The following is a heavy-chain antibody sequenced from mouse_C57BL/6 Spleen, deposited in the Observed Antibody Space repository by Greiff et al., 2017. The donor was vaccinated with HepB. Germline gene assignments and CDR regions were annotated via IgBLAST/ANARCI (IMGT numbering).Heavy chain of an antibody. Sequence: VHVKQSVAELVRPGASVKLSCTASGFNIKNTYMHWVKQRPEQGLEWIGRIDPANGNTKYAPKFQGKATITADTSSNTAYLQLSSLTSEDTAIYYCAREYYGSSPHWYFDVWGTGTTVTVSS. CDR1: GFNIKNTY. CDR3: AREYYGSSPHWYFDV. D-gene: IGHD1-1*01. V-gene: IGHV14-3*01. CDR2: IDPANGNT. J-gene: IGHJ1*03.